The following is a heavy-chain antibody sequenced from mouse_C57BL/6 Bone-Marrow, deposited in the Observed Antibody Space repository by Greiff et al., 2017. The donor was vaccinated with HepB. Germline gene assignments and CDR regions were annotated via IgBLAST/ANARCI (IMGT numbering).Heavy chain of an antibody. CDR1: GFTFSNYW. Sequence: EVKLLESGGGLVQPGGSMKLSCVASGFTFSNYWMNWVRQSPEKGLEWVAQIRLKSDNYATHYAESVKGRFTISRDDSKSSVYLQMNNLRAEDTGIYYCTVGLRRGFDYWGQGTTLTVSS. CDR3: TVGLRRGFDY. V-gene: IGHV6-3*01. D-gene: IGHD2-4*01. CDR2: IRLKSDNYAT. J-gene: IGHJ2*01.